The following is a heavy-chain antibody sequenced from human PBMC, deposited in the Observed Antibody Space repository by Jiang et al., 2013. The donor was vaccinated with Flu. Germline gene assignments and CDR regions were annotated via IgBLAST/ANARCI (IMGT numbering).Heavy chain of an antibody. Sequence: KPTQTLTLTCTFSGFSLNTSGVGVGWIRQPPGKALEWLAVIYWDDDKRYRSSLKSRLTITKDTSKNQVVLTMTNMDPVDTATYYCAHRQTRLGFVAWFDPWGQGTLVTVSS. CDR2: IYWDDDK. D-gene: IGHD3-16*01. J-gene: IGHJ5*02. CDR3: AHRQTRLGFVAWFDP. CDR1: GFSLNTSGVG. V-gene: IGHV2-5*02.